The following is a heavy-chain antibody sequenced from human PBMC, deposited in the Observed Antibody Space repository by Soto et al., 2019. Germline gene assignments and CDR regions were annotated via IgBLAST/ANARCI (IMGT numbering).Heavy chain of an antibody. J-gene: IGHJ6*02. CDR1: GGTFSRYS. D-gene: IGHD2-2*01. CDR2: IIPVFGIA. V-gene: IGHV1-69*08. Sequence: QVQLVQSGAEVKKPGSSVKVSCKASGGTFSRYSFTWVRQAPGHGLEWMGRIIPVFGIASYAQKLQGRVTINADKSTSTAYMELSSLRSEDTAVYYCAREDRDRETGLVPAAIDGMDVWGPGTTVTVSS. CDR3: AREDRDRETGLVPAAIDGMDV.